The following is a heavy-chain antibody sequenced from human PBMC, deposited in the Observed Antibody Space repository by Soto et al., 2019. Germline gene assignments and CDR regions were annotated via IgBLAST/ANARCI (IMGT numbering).Heavy chain of an antibody. J-gene: IGHJ3*02. D-gene: IGHD3-22*01. Sequence: ASVKVSGKASGYTFTSYGISWVRQAPGQGLEWMGWISAYNGNTNYAQKLQGRVTMTTDTSTSTAYMELRSLRSDDTAVYYCARVGYYDSSGYEQENAFDIWGQGTMVTVSS. V-gene: IGHV1-18*01. CDR3: ARVGYYDSSGYEQENAFDI. CDR2: ISAYNGNT. CDR1: GYTFTSYG.